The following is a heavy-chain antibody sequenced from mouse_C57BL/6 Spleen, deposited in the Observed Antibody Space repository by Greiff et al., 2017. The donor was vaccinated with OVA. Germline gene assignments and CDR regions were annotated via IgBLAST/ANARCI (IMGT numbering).Heavy chain of an antibody. CDR2: IYPGNSDT. J-gene: IGHJ1*03. D-gene: IGHD1-2*01. CDR1: GYTFTSYW. V-gene: IGHV1-5*01. Sequence: VQLKESGTVLARPGASVKMSCKTSGYTFTSYWMHWVKQRPGQGQEWIGAIYPGNSDTSYNQKFKGKAKLTAVTSASTAYMELSSLTNEDAAVYYCTRGALLRPYWYCDVWGTGTTVTVSS. CDR3: TRGALLRPYWYCDV.